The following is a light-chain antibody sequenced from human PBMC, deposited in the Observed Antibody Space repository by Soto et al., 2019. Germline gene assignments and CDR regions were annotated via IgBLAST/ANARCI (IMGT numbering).Light chain of an antibody. V-gene: IGKV3-20*01. CDR2: GAS. J-gene: IGKJ4*01. CDR1: QSVSSAN. Sequence: EIVLTQSPGTLSLSPGERGTLSCRASQSVSSANFAWYQHKPGQAPRLLIYGASSRATGIPDRFSGSGSGTDFTLTISRLEPEDFAVYYCQQYGGSPLTFGGGTKVDI. CDR3: QQYGGSPLT.